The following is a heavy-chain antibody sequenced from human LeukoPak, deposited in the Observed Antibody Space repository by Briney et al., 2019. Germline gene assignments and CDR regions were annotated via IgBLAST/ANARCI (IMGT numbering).Heavy chain of an antibody. CDR1: GGSISSYD. J-gene: IGHJ4*02. CDR2: IYYGGST. V-gene: IGHV4-59*08. CDR3: ARLFSGYYYG. Sequence: KPSETLSLTCTVSGGSISSYDWSWIRQPPGKGLEWVGYIYYGGSTNYNPSLKSRVTISVDTSKNQFSLKLSSVTAADTAVYYCARLFSGYYYGWGQGTLVTVSS. D-gene: IGHD3-22*01.